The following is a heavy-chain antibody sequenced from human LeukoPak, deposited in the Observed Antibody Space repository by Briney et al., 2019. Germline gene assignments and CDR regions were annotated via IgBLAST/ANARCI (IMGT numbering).Heavy chain of an antibody. D-gene: IGHD6-13*01. V-gene: IGHV4-34*01. CDR1: GGSFSGYY. J-gene: IGHJ5*02. Sequence: SETLSLTCAVYGGSFSGYYWSWIRQPPGKGLEWIGEINHSGSTNYNPSLKSRVTISVDTSKNQFSLKLSSVTAADTAVYYCARGRTHSSSYPRRICFDPWGQGTLVTVSS. CDR3: ARGRTHSSSYPRRICFDP. CDR2: INHSGST.